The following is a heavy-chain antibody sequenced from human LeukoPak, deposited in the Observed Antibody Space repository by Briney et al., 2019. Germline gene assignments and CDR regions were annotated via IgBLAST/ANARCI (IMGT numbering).Heavy chain of an antibody. D-gene: IGHD4-23*01. V-gene: IGHV4-61*02. CDR3: ARGGGNSFDY. CDR1: GGSISSGSYY. Sequence: SETLSLTCTVSGGSISSGSYYWSWIRQPAGKGLEWIGRIYTSGSTNYNPSLKSQVTISVDTSKNQFSLKLSSVTAADTAVYCCARGGGNSFDYWGQGTLVTVSS. J-gene: IGHJ4*02. CDR2: IYTSGST.